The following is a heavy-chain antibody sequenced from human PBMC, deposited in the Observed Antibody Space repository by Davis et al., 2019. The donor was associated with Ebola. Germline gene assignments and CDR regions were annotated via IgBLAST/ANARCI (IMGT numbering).Heavy chain of an antibody. V-gene: IGHV3-48*04. CDR2: ISPTGLTI. J-gene: IGHJ4*02. D-gene: IGHD5-12*01. CDR3: VRDESTFMVATEPLDF. Sequence: PGGSLRLSCAASGFPFSSYIMNWVRHSPGKGLEWLSYISPTGLTISYADSVKGRFTISRDNAKNSVFLQLHDLRVEDTAMYYCVRDESTFMVATEPLDFWGQGTLVTVSS. CDR1: GFPFSSYI.